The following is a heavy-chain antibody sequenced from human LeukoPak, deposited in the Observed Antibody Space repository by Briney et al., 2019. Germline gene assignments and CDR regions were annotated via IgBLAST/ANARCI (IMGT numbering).Heavy chain of an antibody. Sequence: SETLSLTCTVSGGSISSYYWSWVRQPPGKGLEWIGFVYYTGSTNYSPSLKSRVTISVDTSKNQFSLKLRSVTAADTAVYYCARVGSGWFWYMDVWGKGTTVTVSS. J-gene: IGHJ6*03. CDR1: GGSISSYY. CDR3: ARVGSGWFWYMDV. CDR2: VYYTGST. V-gene: IGHV4-59*12. D-gene: IGHD6-19*01.